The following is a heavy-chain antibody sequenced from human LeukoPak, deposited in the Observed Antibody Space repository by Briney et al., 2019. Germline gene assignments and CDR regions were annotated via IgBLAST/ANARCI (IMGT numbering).Heavy chain of an antibody. CDR2: FDPEDGET. CDR1: GYTLTELS. J-gene: IGHJ4*02. CDR3: ATTSSSGWSRGFDY. D-gene: IGHD6-19*01. Sequence: ASVKVSCKVSGYTLTELSMHWVRQAPGKGLEWMGGFDPEDGETIYAQKFQGRVTMTEDTSTDTAYMELSSLRSEDTAVYYCATTSSSGWSRGFDYWGQGTLVTVSS. V-gene: IGHV1-24*01.